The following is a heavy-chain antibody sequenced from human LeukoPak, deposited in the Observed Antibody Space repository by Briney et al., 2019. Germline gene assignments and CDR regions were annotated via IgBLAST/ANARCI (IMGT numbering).Heavy chain of an antibody. J-gene: IGHJ4*02. CDR3: ARFPHAGGGNSNDY. CDR1: GGSISSYY. D-gene: IGHD4-23*01. Sequence: SETLSLTCTVSGGSISSYYWSWIRQPPGKGLEWIGYIYYSGSTNYNPSLKSRVTISVDTSKNQFSLKLSSVTAADTAVYYCARFPHAGGGNSNDYWGQGTLVTVSS. CDR2: IYYSGST. V-gene: IGHV4-59*01.